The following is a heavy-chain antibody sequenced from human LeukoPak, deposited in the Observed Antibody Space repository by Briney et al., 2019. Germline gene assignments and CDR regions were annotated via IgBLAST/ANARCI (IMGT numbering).Heavy chain of an antibody. Sequence: ASVKVSCKASGYTFTSYDINWVRQATGQGLEWMGWMNPNSGNTGYAQKFQGRVTMTRNTSISTAYMELSSLRSEDTAVYYCAGAGVYDILTGYYRDYWGQGTLVTVSS. CDR1: GYTFTSYD. V-gene: IGHV1-8*01. D-gene: IGHD3-9*01. CDR2: MNPNSGNT. J-gene: IGHJ4*02. CDR3: AGAGVYDILTGYYRDY.